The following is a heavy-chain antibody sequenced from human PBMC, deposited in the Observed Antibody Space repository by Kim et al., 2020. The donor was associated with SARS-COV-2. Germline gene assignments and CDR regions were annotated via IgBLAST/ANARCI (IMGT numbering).Heavy chain of an antibody. Sequence: KSRVTLSVDTSKNQFYLKLSSVTAADTAVYYCARNDFWSGYPYYYYGMDVWGQGTTVTVSS. V-gene: IGHV4-34*01. CDR3: ARNDFWSGYPYYYYGMDV. J-gene: IGHJ6*02. D-gene: IGHD3-3*01.